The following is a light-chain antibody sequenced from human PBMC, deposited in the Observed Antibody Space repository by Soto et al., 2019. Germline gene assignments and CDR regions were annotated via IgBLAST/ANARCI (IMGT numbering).Light chain of an antibody. CDR2: GAS. Sequence: EIVMTQSPATLSVSPGGRATLSCRASQSISDTLAWYQQKPGQAPRLLIYGASSRATGIPDRFSGSGSGTDFTLTISCLQSEDFATYYCEQYYSYPQTFGQGTK. V-gene: IGKV3D-15*01. J-gene: IGKJ1*01. CDR1: QSISDT. CDR3: EQYYSYPQT.